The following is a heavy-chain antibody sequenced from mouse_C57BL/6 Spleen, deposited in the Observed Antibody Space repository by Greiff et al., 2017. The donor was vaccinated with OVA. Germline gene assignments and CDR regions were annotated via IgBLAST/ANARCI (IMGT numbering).Heavy chain of an antibody. CDR2: INPGSGGT. CDR1: GYAFTNYL. CDR3: ARGDYYGSSGFAY. J-gene: IGHJ3*01. D-gene: IGHD1-1*01. Sequence: VKLQESGAELVRPGTSVKVSCKASGYAFTNYLIEWVKQRPGQGLEWIGVINPGSGGTNYNEKFKGKATLTADKSSSTAYMQLSSLTSEDSAVYFCARGDYYGSSGFAYWGQGTLVTVSA. V-gene: IGHV1-54*01.